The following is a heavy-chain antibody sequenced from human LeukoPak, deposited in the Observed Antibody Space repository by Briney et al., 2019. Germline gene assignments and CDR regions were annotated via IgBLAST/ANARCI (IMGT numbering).Heavy chain of an antibody. V-gene: IGHV3-21*01. CDR3: ARDHKGSSWYPTPPYIED. J-gene: IGHJ4*02. D-gene: IGHD6-13*01. Sequence: GGSLRLSCAASGFTFSSYSMNWVRQAPGKGLEWVSSISSSSSYIYYADSVKGRFTISRDNAKNSLYLQVNSLRAEDTAVYYCARDHKGSSWYPTPPYIEDWGQGTLVTVSS. CDR2: ISSSSSYI. CDR1: GFTFSSYS.